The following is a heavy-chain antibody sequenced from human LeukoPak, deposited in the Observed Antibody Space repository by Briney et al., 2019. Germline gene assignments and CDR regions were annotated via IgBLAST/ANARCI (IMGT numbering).Heavy chain of an antibody. CDR1: GFTFSTYA. D-gene: IGHD3-3*01. J-gene: IGHJ4*02. V-gene: IGHV3-23*01. Sequence: GGSLRLSCAASGFTFSTYAMTWVRQAPGKGLEWVSAISGSGGSTYYADSVKGRFTISRDNSRNTLYLQMNSLRVEDTAVYYCAKQYYNFWSGWVNWGRGTLVTVSS. CDR3: AKQYYNFWSGWVN. CDR2: ISGSGGST.